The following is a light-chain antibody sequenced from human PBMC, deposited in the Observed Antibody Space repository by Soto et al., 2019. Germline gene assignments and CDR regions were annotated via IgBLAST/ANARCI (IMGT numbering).Light chain of an antibody. CDR3: SSYTSSSTLVV. Sequence: QSALTQPASVSGSPGQSITISCTRTSSDVGGYNYVSWYQQHPGKAPKLMIYDVSNRPSGVSNRFSGSKSGNTASLTISGLQAEDEADYYCSSYTSSSTLVVFGGGTKVTVL. V-gene: IGLV2-14*01. CDR2: DVS. CDR1: SSDVGGYNY. J-gene: IGLJ2*01.